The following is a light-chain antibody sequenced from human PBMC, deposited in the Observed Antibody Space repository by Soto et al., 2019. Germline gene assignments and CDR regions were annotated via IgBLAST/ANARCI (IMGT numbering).Light chain of an antibody. V-gene: IGKV1-5*03. Sequence: DSQMTQSPSSLSAAVGDGVTITCRASQGISSWLAWYQQKPGKAPKLLIYKASTLKSGVPSRFSGSGSGTEFTLTISSLQPDDFATYYCQHYNSYSEAFGQGTKVDIK. CDR3: QHYNSYSEA. CDR2: KAS. J-gene: IGKJ1*01. CDR1: QGISSW.